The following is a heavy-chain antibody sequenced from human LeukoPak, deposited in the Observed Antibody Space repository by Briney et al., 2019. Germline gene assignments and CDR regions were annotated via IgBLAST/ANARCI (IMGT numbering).Heavy chain of an antibody. J-gene: IGHJ6*03. CDR1: GGSVHSYNHY. CDR2: IYSSGTT. Sequence: PSETLSLTCTVSGGSVHSYNHYWAWIRQPPGKGLEWVGTIYSSGTTSYNPSLKSRVTITVDTSNNQFSLNLISVTAADTALYYCARQPHSYGPDYYYYYMDLWGTGTTVTVSS. CDR3: ARQPHSYGPDYYYYYMDL. D-gene: IGHD5-18*01. V-gene: IGHV4-39*01.